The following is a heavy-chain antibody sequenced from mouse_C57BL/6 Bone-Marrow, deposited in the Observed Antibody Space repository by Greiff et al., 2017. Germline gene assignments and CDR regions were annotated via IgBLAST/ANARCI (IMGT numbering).Heavy chain of an antibody. CDR3: VLGRYYFGY. Sequence: QVQLKQSGAELVKPGASVKLSCKASGYTFTSYWMPWVKQRPGQGLEWIGMIHPNGGSTNYNEKFKSKATLTVDKSSITTYMQLSSLTSEDSAVXYCVLGRYYFGYWGQGTTLTVSS. CDR1: GYTFTSYW. CDR2: IHPNGGST. V-gene: IGHV1-64*01. D-gene: IGHD4-1*01. J-gene: IGHJ2*01.